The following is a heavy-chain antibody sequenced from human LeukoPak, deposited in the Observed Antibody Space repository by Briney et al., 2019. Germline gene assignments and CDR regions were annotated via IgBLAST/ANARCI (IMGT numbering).Heavy chain of an antibody. V-gene: IGHV4-34*01. J-gene: IGHJ6*03. Sequence: SETLSLTCAVYGGSFSGYYWSWIRQPPGKGLEWIGEINHSGSTNYNPSLKSRVTISVDTSKNQFSLKLSSVTAADTAVYYCARIRPSTIFGVAPPNYYYYYMDVWGKGTTVTVSS. D-gene: IGHD3-3*01. CDR2: INHSGST. CDR3: ARIRPSTIFGVAPPNYYYYYMDV. CDR1: GGSFSGYY.